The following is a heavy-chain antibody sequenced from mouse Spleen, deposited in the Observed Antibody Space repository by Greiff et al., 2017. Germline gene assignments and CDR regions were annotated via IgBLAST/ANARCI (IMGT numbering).Heavy chain of an antibody. J-gene: IGHJ2*01. D-gene: IGHD2-14*01. CDR1: GFTFSSFG. Sequence: EVQLVESGGGLVQPGGSRKLSCAASGFTFSSFGMHWVRQAPEKGLEWVAYISSGSSTIYYADTVKGRFTISRDNPKNTLFLQMTSLRSEDTAMYYCARDEGNYHDYWGQGTTLTVSS. V-gene: IGHV5-17*02. CDR3: ARDEGNYHDY. CDR2: ISSGSSTI.